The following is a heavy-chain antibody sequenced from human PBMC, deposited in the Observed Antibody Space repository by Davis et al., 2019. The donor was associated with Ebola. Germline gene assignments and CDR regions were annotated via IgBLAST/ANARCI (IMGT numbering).Heavy chain of an antibody. CDR1: GFTFSNYW. V-gene: IGHV3-7*01. J-gene: IGHJ4*02. CDR2: IKQDGSEK. CDR3: ARGGVTLLDY. D-gene: IGHD2-21*02. Sequence: GESLKISCAASGFTFSNYWMSWVRQAPGKGLEWVANIKQDGSEKYYVDSVKGRFTISRNNAENSLYLQINSLRADDTAMYYCARGGVTLLDYWGQGTLVTVSS.